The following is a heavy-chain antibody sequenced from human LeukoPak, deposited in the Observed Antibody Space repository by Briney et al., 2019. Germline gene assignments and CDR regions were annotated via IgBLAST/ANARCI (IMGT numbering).Heavy chain of an antibody. CDR2: IRGSGDIT. CDR1: GFTFSSYA. V-gene: IGHV3-23*01. CDR3: AKTRIVCTSVSCPGGGFDY. J-gene: IGHJ4*01. Sequence: GGSLRLSCAAAGFTFSSYAMSWVRQAPGKGLEWVSGIRGSGDITYYADSVKGRFTISRDNFKNTLYLQMNSLRAEDTAVYYCAKTRIVCTSVSCPGGGFDYWGHGTLVTVSS. D-gene: IGHD2-2*01.